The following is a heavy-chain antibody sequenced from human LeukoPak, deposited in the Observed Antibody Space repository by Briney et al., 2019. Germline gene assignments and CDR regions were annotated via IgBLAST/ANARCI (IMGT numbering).Heavy chain of an antibody. CDR1: GFTFSSYW. Sequence: GGSLRLSGAASGFTFSSYWMPWVRQAPGKGLVWVSRINSDGSSTSYADSVKGRFTISRDNAKNTLYLQMNSLRAEDTAVYYCARQLSRITMIVVVTPSGMDVWGQGTTVTVSS. CDR2: INSDGSST. CDR3: ARQLSRITMIVVVTPSGMDV. V-gene: IGHV3-74*01. D-gene: IGHD3-22*01. J-gene: IGHJ6*02.